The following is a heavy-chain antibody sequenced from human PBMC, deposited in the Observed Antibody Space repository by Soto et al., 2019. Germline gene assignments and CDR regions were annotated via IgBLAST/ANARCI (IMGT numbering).Heavy chain of an antibody. CDR3: AKDPQYSSRWFPPGWFDP. CDR1: GFTFSSYA. CDR2: ISGSGGST. D-gene: IGHD6-13*01. Sequence: EVQLLESGGGLVQPGGSLRLSCAASGFTFSSYAMSWVRQAPGKGLEWVSAISGSGGSTYYADSVKGRFTISRDNSKNRGYLQLNSLRAEDTAVYYCAKDPQYSSRWFPPGWFDPWGQGTLVTVSS. J-gene: IGHJ5*02. V-gene: IGHV3-23*01.